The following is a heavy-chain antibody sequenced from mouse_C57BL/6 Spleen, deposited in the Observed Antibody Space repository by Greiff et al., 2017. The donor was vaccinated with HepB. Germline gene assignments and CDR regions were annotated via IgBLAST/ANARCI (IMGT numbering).Heavy chain of an antibody. CDR2: IDPNRGGT. D-gene: IGHD1-1*01. V-gene: IGHV1-72*01. CDR3: ARQGGSSLYAMDY. Sequence: QVQLQQPGAELVKPGASVKLSCKASGYTFTSYWMHWVKQRPGRGLEWIGRIDPNRGGTKYNEKFKSKATLTVDKPSSTAYMQLSSLTSEDSAVYYCARQGGSSLYAMDYWGQGTAVTVSS. CDR1: GYTFTSYW. J-gene: IGHJ4*01.